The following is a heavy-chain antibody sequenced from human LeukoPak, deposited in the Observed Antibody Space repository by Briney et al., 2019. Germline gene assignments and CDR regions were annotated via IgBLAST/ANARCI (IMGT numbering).Heavy chain of an antibody. J-gene: IGHJ2*01. CDR2: TWFDGSNK. Sequence: PGGSLRLSCAASGFTFSSYGIHWVRQAPGRGLEWVAVTWFDGSNKFYRDSVRGRFTISRDDSKNTLYLQMHSLRVEDTAVYYCTRDSGDYRSKWYFYLWGRGTLVSVSS. V-gene: IGHV3-33*01. D-gene: IGHD6-19*01. CDR3: TRDSGDYRSKWYFYL. CDR1: GFTFSSYG.